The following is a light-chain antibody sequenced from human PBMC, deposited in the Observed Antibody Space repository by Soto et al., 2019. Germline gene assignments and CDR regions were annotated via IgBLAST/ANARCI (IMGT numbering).Light chain of an antibody. V-gene: IGLV2-14*03. J-gene: IGLJ3*02. CDR2: EVS. Sequence: QSALTQPASVSGSPGQSITISCTGSSSDIGRYNYVSWYQQLPGKAPKLIIYEVSNRPSGVSDRFSGSKSGNTASLSLSGLQTEDEADYYCGSYTSATTWVFGGGTKLTVL. CDR3: GSYTSATTWV. CDR1: SSDIGRYNY.